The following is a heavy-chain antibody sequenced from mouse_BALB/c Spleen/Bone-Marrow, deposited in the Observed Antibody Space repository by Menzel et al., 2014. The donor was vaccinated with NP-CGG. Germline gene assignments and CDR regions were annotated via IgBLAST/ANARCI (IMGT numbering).Heavy chain of an antibody. CDR3: ARDGYGKRNYFDY. CDR1: GYAFSSSW. Sequence: VQLQQSGPELVKPGASVKISCKASGYAFSSSWMNWVKQRPGQGLEWIGRIYPGDGDTNYNGKFKGEATLTADKSSSTAYMQLSSLTSVDSAVYFCARDGYGKRNYFDYWGQGTTLTVSS. D-gene: IGHD2-1*01. J-gene: IGHJ2*01. V-gene: IGHV1-82*01. CDR2: IYPGDGDT.